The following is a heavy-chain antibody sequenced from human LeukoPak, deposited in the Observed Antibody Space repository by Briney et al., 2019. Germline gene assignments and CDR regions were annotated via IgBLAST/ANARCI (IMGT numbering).Heavy chain of an antibody. V-gene: IGHV3-23*01. CDR2: ISGSGGST. D-gene: IGHD2-21*02. CDR1: GFTFSSYA. Sequence: PGGSLRLSCAASGFTFSSYAMSWVRQAPGKGLEWVSAISGSGGSTYYADSVKGRFTISRDNSKNTLYLQMNSLRAEDTAVYYCAKEGFCGGDCYPPLDYYYYMDVWGKGTTVTVSS. J-gene: IGHJ6*03. CDR3: AKEGFCGGDCYPPLDYYYYMDV.